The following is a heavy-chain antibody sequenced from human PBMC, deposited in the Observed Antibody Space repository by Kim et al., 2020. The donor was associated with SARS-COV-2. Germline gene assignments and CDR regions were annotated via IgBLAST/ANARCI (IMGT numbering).Heavy chain of an antibody. V-gene: IGHV1-2*02. D-gene: IGHD3-10*01. CDR3: ARPPPKFREGYYYGMDV. J-gene: IGHJ6*02. Sequence: ASVKVSCKASGYTFTGYYMHWVRQAPGQGLEWMGWINPNSGGTNYAQKFQGRVTMTRDTSISTAYMELSRLRSDDTAVYYFARPPPKFREGYYYGMDVWGQGTTVTVSS. CDR1: GYTFTGYY. CDR2: INPNSGGT.